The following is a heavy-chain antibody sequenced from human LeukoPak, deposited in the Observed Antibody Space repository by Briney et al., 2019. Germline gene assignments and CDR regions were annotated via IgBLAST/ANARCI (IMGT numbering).Heavy chain of an antibody. D-gene: IGHD2-2*01. J-gene: IGHJ4*02. CDR1: GGNISSSSYY. CDR3: ARHEPEGYCSSTSCRHTSYYFDY. Sequence: SETLSLTCTVSGGNISSSSYYWGWIRQPPGKGLEWIGSIYYSGSTYYNPSLKSRVTISVDTSKNQFSLKLSSVTAADTAVYYCARHEPEGYCSSTSCRHTSYYFDYWGQGTLVTVSS. CDR2: IYYSGST. V-gene: IGHV4-39*01.